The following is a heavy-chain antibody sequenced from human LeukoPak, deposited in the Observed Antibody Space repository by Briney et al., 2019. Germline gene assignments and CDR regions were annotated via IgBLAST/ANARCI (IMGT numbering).Heavy chain of an antibody. CDR1: GGSFSGYY. V-gene: IGHV4-34*01. CDR3: ARPPPSYYYDSSGYPSRAFDI. CDR2: FNNSGST. J-gene: IGHJ3*02. D-gene: IGHD3-22*01. Sequence: SETLSLTCAVYGGSFSGYYWSWICQPPGKGLEWIGEFNNSGSTNYNPSLKSRVPISVDTSKNQFSLKLSSVTAAATAVYYCARPPPSYYYDSSGYPSRAFDIWGQGTMVTVSS.